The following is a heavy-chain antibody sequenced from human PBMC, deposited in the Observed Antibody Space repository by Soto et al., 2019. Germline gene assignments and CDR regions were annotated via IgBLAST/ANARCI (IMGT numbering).Heavy chain of an antibody. V-gene: IGHV4-30-2*01. Sequence: SETLSLTCAVSGGSISSGGDSWSWIRQPPGKGLEWIGYIYHSGSTYYNPSLKSRVTISVDRSKDQFSLKLSSVTAADTAVYYCARALVGYYYGSGSYSSGGWFDPWGQGTLVTVSS. CDR2: IYHSGST. CDR3: ARALVGYYYGSGSYSSGGWFDP. J-gene: IGHJ5*02. D-gene: IGHD3-10*01. CDR1: GGSISSGGDS.